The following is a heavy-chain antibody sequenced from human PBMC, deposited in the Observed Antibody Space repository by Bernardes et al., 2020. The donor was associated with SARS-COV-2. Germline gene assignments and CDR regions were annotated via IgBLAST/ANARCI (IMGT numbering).Heavy chain of an antibody. Sequence: GGSLRLSCAASGFTFSSYAMSWVRQAPGKGLEWVSAISGSGGNTYYADSVKGRFTISRDNSKNTLYLQMNSLRAEDTAVYYCARDLGYCSGGSCYPQYYFDYWGQGTLVTVSS. CDR3: ARDLGYCSGGSCYPQYYFDY. V-gene: IGHV3-23*01. J-gene: IGHJ4*02. CDR2: ISGSGGNT. D-gene: IGHD2-15*01. CDR1: GFTFSSYA.